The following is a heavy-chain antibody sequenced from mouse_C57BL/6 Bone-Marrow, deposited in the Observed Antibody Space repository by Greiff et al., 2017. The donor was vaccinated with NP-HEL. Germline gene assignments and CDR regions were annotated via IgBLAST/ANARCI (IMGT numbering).Heavy chain of an antibody. V-gene: IGHV1-81*01. CDR2: IYPRSGNT. D-gene: IGHD2-4*01. Sequence: QVQLQQSGAELARPGASVKLSCKASGYTFTSYGISWVKQRTGQGLEWIGEIYPRSGNTYYNEKFKGKATLTADKSSSTAYMELRSLTSEDSAVYFCARGEVYYDYDVGGAYWGQGTLVTVSA. CDR1: GYTFTSYG. CDR3: ARGEVYYDYDVGGAY. J-gene: IGHJ3*01.